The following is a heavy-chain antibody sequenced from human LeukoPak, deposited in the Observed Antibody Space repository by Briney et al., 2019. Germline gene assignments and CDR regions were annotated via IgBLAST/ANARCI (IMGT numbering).Heavy chain of an antibody. CDR2: IKQDGSEK. CDR3: ARRAYGSGSYFFDY. J-gene: IGHJ4*02. CDR1: GFTFSSYW. Sequence: PGGSLRLSCAASGFTFSSYWMSWVRQAPGKGLEWVANIKQDGSEKYYVDSVKGRFTISRDNAKNSLYLQMNSLRAEDTAVYYCARRAYGSGSYFFDYWGQGTLVTVSS. V-gene: IGHV3-7*01. D-gene: IGHD3-10*01.